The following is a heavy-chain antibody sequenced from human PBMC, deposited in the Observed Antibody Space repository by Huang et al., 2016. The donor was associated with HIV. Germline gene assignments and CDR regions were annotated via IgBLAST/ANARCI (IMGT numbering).Heavy chain of an antibody. J-gene: IGHJ4*02. CDR2: IIPIFARP. V-gene: IGHV1-69*13. CDR3: ARSSDFWGGYDY. CDR1: GGTFSNYT. Sequence: QVHLVQSGAEVKKLGSSVKVSCKASGGTFSNYTFSWVRQAPGQGFEWMGGIIPIFARPKYAQKVQGRITISVDPSTTTVYLELNSLRSDDTAVFFCARSSDFWGGYDYWGQGTLVTVSS. D-gene: IGHD3-3*01.